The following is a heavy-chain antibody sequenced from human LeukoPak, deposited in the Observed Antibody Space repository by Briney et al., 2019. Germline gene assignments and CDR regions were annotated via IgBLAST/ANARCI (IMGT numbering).Heavy chain of an antibody. CDR3: ARDKDYILWFDP. D-gene: IGHD4-11*01. J-gene: IGHJ5*02. Sequence: GRSLRLSCAASGFTFSDYYMSWIRQAPGEGLEWVSYISSSGSTIYYADSVKGRLTISRDNAKNSLYLQMNSLRAEDTAVYYCARDKDYILWFDPWGQGTLVTVSS. V-gene: IGHV3-11*01. CDR1: GFTFSDYY. CDR2: ISSSGSTI.